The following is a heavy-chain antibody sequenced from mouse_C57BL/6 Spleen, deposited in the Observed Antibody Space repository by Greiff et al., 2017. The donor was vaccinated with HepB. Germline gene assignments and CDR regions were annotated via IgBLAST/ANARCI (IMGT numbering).Heavy chain of an antibody. V-gene: IGHV1-72*01. Sequence: VQLQQSGAELVKPGASVKLSCKASGYTFTSYWMHWVKQRPGRGLEWIGRIDPNSGGTKYNEKFKSKATLTVDKPSSTAYMQLSSLTSEDSAVYYCARDLTTVVAPLEMDYWGQGTSVTVSS. CDR1: GYTFTSYW. D-gene: IGHD1-1*01. J-gene: IGHJ4*01. CDR2: IDPNSGGT. CDR3: ARDLTTVVAPLEMDY.